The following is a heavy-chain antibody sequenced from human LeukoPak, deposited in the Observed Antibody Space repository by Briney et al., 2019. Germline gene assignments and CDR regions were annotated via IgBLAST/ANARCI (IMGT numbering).Heavy chain of an antibody. CDR2: INPNSGGT. CDR1: GYTFTGYY. V-gene: IGHV1-2*02. CDR3: ARRFQLPLDRYYYYYMDV. Sequence: ASVKVSCKASGYTFTGYYMHWVRQAPGQGLEWMGWINPNSGGTNYAQKFQGRVTMTRDTSISTAYMELSRLRSDDTAVYYCARRFQLPLDRYYYYYMDVWGKGTTVTVSS. J-gene: IGHJ6*03. D-gene: IGHD3-9*01.